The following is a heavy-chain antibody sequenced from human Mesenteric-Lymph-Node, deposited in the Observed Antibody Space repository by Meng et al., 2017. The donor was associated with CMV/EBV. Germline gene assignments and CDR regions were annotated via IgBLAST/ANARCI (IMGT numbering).Heavy chain of an antibody. CDR3: AKVNEDDFWGGYYDY. V-gene: IGHV1-69*05. CDR1: GGTFSSYA. Sequence: SVKVSCKASGGTFSSYAISWVRQAPGQGLEWMGGIIPIFGTANYAQKFQGRVTITTDESTSTAYMELSSLRSEDTAVYCCAKVNEDDFWGGYYDYWGQGTLVTVSS. CDR2: IIPIFGTA. J-gene: IGHJ4*02. D-gene: IGHD3-3*01.